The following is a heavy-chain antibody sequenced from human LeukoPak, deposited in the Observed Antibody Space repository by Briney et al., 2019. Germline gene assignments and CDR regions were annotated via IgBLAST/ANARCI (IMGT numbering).Heavy chain of an antibody. Sequence: SVKVSCKASGGTFSSYAISWVRQAPGQGLEWIGGIIPIFGTANYAQKFQGRVTITADESTSTAYMELSSLRSEDTAVYYCARDLDGYNYFDYWGQGTLVTVSS. V-gene: IGHV1-69*13. CDR2: IIPIFGTA. CDR1: GGTFSSYA. J-gene: IGHJ4*02. D-gene: IGHD5-24*01. CDR3: ARDLDGYNYFDY.